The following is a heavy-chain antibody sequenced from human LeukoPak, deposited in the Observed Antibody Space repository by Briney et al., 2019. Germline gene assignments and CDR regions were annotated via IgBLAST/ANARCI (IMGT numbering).Heavy chain of an antibody. CDR2: IYCSGST. Sequence: SETLSLTCTVSGGSISSYYWSWIRQPPGKGLEWIGYIYCSGSTNYTPSLKSRVTISVDTSKNQFSLKLSSVTAADTAVYYCARTTLYYFDYWGQGTMVTVSS. J-gene: IGHJ4*02. CDR1: GGSISSYY. CDR3: ARTTLYYFDY. V-gene: IGHV4-59*01. D-gene: IGHD1-26*01.